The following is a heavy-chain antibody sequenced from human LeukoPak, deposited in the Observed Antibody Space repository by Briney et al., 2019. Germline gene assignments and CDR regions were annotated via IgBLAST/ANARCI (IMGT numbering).Heavy chain of an antibody. CDR3: AGEEKQGDAFDI. CDR2: IKQDGSEK. J-gene: IGHJ3*02. CDR1: GFTFSSYE. V-gene: IGHV3-7*01. Sequence: AGGSLRLSCAASGFTFSSYEMNWVRQAPGKGLEWVANIKQDGSEKYYVDSVKGRFTISRDNAKNSLYLQMNSLRAEDTAVYYCAGEEKQGDAFDIWGQGTMVTVSS.